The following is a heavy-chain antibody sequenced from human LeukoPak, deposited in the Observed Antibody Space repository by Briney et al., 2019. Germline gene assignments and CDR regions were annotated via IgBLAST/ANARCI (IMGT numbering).Heavy chain of an antibody. V-gene: IGHV3-64*04. CDR3: ARDISARYLDY. CDR1: GFTFSSYI. D-gene: IGHD6-6*01. Sequence: GGSLRLSCSASGFTFSSYIMHWVRQAPGKGLEYVSAITSIGGSTYYADSVKGRFTISRDNSKNTLYLLMNSLSAEDTAVYYCARDISARYLDYWGQGTLVTVSS. CDR2: ITSIGGST. J-gene: IGHJ4*02.